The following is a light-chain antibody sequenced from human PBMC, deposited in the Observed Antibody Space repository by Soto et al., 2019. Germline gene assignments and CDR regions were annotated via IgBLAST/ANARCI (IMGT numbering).Light chain of an antibody. CDR3: CTYAGSSTWV. J-gene: IGLJ3*02. CDR2: EDN. CDR1: SSDVGNYNL. V-gene: IGLV2-23*01. Sequence: QSVLTQPASVSGSPGQSITISCTGTSSDVGNYNLVSWYQQHPVKAPKLIIYEDNKRPSRVSNRFSGSKSGNMASLTISGLQAEDEADYYCCTYAGSSTWVFGGGTKVTV.